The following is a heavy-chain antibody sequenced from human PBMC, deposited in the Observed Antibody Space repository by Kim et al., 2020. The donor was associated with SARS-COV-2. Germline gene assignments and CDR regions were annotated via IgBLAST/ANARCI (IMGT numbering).Heavy chain of an antibody. CDR1: GYTFTSYT. V-gene: IGHV1-3*01. D-gene: IGHD6-13*01. CDR2: INAGNGNT. CDR3: ARDRQQLVRYFDY. Sequence: ASVKVSCKASGYTFTSYTIHWVRQAPGQRLEWMGWINAGNGNTKYSQKLQGRDTITRDTSASTAYMELSSLRSEDTAVYYCARDRQQLVRYFDYWGQGTL. J-gene: IGHJ4*02.